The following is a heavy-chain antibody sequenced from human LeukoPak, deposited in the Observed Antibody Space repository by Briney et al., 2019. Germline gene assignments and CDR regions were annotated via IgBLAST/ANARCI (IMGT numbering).Heavy chain of an antibody. Sequence: GASVKVSCKASGGTFSSYAISWVRQAPGQGLEWMGGIIPIFGTANYAQKFQGRVTITTYESTSTAYMELSSLRSEDTAVYYCARGSIAALGGDFDYWGQGTLVTVSS. V-gene: IGHV1-69*05. CDR1: GGTFSSYA. D-gene: IGHD6-6*01. J-gene: IGHJ4*02. CDR3: ARGSIAALGGDFDY. CDR2: IIPIFGTA.